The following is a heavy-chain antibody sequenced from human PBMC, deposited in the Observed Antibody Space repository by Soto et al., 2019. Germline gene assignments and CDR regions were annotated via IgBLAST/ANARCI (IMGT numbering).Heavy chain of an antibody. CDR1: GFTFSSYA. J-gene: IGHJ6*02. V-gene: IGHV3-23*01. Sequence: GGSLRLSCAASGFTFSSYAMSWVRRAPGKGLEWVSAISGSGGSTYYADSVKGRFTISRDNSKNTLYLQMNSLRAEDTAVYYCARDWPFGEFFNYYVMDFWGQGSSDTGSS. CDR2: ISGSGGST. CDR3: ARDWPFGEFFNYYVMDF. D-gene: IGHD3-10*01.